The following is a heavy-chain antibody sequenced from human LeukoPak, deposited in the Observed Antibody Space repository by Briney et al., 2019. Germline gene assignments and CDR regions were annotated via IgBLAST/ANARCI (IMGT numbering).Heavy chain of an antibody. V-gene: IGHV4-59*01. CDR3: ARVNYDFWSGTDY. D-gene: IGHD3-3*01. J-gene: IGHJ4*02. CDR2: IYYSGST. Sequence: SETLSLTCAVYGGSISSYYWSWIRQPPGKGLEWIGYIYYSGSTNYNPSLQSRLTMSVDTSNNQFSLKLTSVTAADTAVYYCARVNYDFWSGTDYWGQGTLVTVSS. CDR1: GGSISSYY.